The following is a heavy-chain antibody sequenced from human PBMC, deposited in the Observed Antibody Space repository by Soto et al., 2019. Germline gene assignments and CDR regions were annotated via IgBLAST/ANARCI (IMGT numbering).Heavy chain of an antibody. Sequence: EVQLLDSGIGLVQPGGSLRLSCAASGFTFSDYSMKWVRQAPGRGLEWVSTISSGGLSTYYADSVKGQFTISRDNSNDKVYQQMNNVRAEDTAVYYCSKAPGDYYYMDVWGKGATVTVYS. CDR3: SKAPGDYYYMDV. V-gene: IGHV3-23*01. J-gene: IGHJ6*03. CDR1: GFTFSDYS. CDR2: ISSGGLST.